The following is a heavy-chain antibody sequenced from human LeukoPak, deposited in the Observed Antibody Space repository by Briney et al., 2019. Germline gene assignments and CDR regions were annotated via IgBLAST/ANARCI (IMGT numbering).Heavy chain of an antibody. V-gene: IGHV3-33*08. CDR3: ANGRWVQPAGYLDF. D-gene: IGHD5-24*01. CDR1: GFTFSDSG. J-gene: IGHJ4*02. Sequence: QTGRSLRLSCAASGFTFSDSGMYWVRQSRGEGLEWGELIGYYGSNKFYADCVKGRFTISRDNSKNTQYLQMNSLKAEETAVYYCANGRWVQPAGYLDFSGQGTLVTVSA. CDR2: IGYYGSNK.